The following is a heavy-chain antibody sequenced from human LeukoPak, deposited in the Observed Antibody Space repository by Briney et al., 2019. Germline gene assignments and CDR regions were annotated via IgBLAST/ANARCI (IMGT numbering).Heavy chain of an antibody. CDR1: VGSIRNYY. Sequence: SETLSLTCIVSVGSIRNYYWNWIRQSPGKGREGIGFIHYSGCTYYRLTLKCRVTMSVDTSKNQYSLKLTSVTAANTAVYYCARGGDSSGYLNHYYYGIDVWGQGTTVTVSS. J-gene: IGHJ6*02. CDR2: IHYSGCT. CDR3: ARGGDSSGYLNHYYYGIDV. D-gene: IGHD5-18*01. V-gene: IGHV4-59*01.